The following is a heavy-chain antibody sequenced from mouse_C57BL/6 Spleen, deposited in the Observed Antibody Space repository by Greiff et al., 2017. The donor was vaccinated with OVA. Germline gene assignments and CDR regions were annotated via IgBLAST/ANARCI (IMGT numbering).Heavy chain of an antibody. CDR3: ARSSGNYGFFYAMED. D-gene: IGHD2-1*01. CDR2: INPYNGDT. V-gene: IGHV1-20*01. CDR1: GYSFTGYF. J-gene: IGHJ4*01. Sequence: EVQLQESGPELVKPGDSVKISCKASGYSFTGYFMNWVMQSHGKSLEWIGRINPYNGDTFYNQKFKGKATLTVDKSSSTAHMELRSLTSEDSAVYYCARSSGNYGFFYAMEDWGKGTSVTVSS.